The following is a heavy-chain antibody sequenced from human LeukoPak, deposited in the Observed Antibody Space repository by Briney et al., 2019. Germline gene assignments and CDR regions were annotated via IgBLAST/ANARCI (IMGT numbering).Heavy chain of an antibody. V-gene: IGHV1-69*05. J-gene: IGHJ5*02. D-gene: IGHD3-16*02. CDR1: GGTFSSYA. Sequence: SVKVSCKASGGTFSSYAISWVRQAPGQGLEWVGGIIPIFGTANYAQKFQGRVTITTDESTSTAYMELSSLRSEDTAVYYCAGKYDYVWGSYRWVFDPWGQGTLVTVSS. CDR2: IIPIFGTA. CDR3: AGKYDYVWGSYRWVFDP.